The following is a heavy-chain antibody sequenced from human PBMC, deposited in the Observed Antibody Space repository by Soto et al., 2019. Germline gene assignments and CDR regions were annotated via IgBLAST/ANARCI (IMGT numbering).Heavy chain of an antibody. Sequence: QVQLVESGGGLVKPGGSLRLSCAASGFTFSDYYMSWIRQAPGQGLEWVSYVSGSGSSIYYADSVKGRFTISRDNAKNSLYRQMNSLRAEDTAVYYCARVPKGVVVAANDYWGQGTLVTVSS. CDR1: GFTFSDYY. V-gene: IGHV3-11*01. D-gene: IGHD2-15*01. CDR3: ARVPKGVVVAANDY. CDR2: VSGSGSSI. J-gene: IGHJ4*02.